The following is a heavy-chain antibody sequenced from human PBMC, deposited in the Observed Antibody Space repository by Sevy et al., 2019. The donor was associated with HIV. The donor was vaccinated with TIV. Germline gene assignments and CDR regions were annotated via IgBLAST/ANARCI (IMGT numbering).Heavy chain of an antibody. Sequence: GGSLRLSCAASGFTFRSHGMHWVRQAPGKGLEWVAVISSRGSFDSYGGSVKGRFTISRDDSKSTLYLQMNSLRPEDTAVYYCARDSGYSINWYPAYWGQGALVTVSS. CDR1: GFTFRSHG. D-gene: IGHD6-13*01. CDR3: ARDSGYSINWYPAY. J-gene: IGHJ4*02. CDR2: ISSRGSFD. V-gene: IGHV3-30*03.